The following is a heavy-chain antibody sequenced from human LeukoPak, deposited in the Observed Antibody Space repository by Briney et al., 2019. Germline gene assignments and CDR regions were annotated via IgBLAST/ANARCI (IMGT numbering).Heavy chain of an antibody. CDR2: ISGSGGST. D-gene: IGHD2-15*01. V-gene: IGHV3-23*01. J-gene: IGHJ4*02. Sequence: GGSLRLSCAASGFTFSSYAMSWVRQAPGKGLEWVSAISGSGGSTYYADSVKGRFTISRDNSKNTLYLQMNSLRAEDTAVYYCARDRGVVVAGMGYYFDYWGQGILVTVSS. CDR1: GFTFSSYA. CDR3: ARDRGVVVAGMGYYFDY.